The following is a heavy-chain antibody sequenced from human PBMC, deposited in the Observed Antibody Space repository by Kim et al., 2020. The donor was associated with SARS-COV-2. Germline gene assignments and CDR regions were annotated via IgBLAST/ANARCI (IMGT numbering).Heavy chain of an antibody. CDR3: ARDLMGLRYFDWLLTEGMDV. D-gene: IGHD3-9*01. V-gene: IGHV3-21*01. CDR1: GFTFSSYS. CDR2: ISSSSSYI. J-gene: IGHJ6*02. Sequence: GGSLRLSCAASGFTFSSYSMNWVRQAPGKGLEWVSSISSSSSYIYYADSVKGRFTISRDNAKNSLYLQMNSLRAEDTAVYYCARDLMGLRYFDWLLTEGMDVWGPGTTVTVSS.